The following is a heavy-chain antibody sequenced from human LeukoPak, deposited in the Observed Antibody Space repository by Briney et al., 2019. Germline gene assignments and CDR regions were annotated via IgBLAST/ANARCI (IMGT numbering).Heavy chain of an antibody. CDR3: ASASSHRIAAGGDY. CDR2: INSDGSSR. Sequence: PGGSLRLSCAAYGFTFSNYWMHWVRQAPGKGLVWVSRINSDGSSRNYADSVKGRFTISRDNAKNTLYLQMSSLRAEDTAVYYCASASSHRIAAGGDYWGQGTLVTVSS. V-gene: IGHV3-74*01. D-gene: IGHD6-13*01. CDR1: GFTFSNYW. J-gene: IGHJ4*02.